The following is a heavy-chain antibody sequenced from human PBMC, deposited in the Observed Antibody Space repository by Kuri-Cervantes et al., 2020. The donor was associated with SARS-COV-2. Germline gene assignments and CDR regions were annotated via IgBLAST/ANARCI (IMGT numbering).Heavy chain of an antibody. J-gene: IGHJ4*02. CDR2: INHSGST. CDR1: GGSLSGYY. D-gene: IGHD3-22*01. Sequence: ESLKISCAVYGGSLSGYYWSWIRQPPGKGLEWIGEINHSGSTNYNPSLKSRVTISVDTSKNQFSLKLSSVTAADTAVYYCARATYYYDSSGYYSDYWGQGTLVTVSS. V-gene: IGHV4-34*01. CDR3: ARATYYYDSSGYYSDY.